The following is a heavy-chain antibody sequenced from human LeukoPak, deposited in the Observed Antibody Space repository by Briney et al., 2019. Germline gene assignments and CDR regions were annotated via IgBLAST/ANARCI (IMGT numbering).Heavy chain of an antibody. CDR2: IYPGDSDT. J-gene: IGHJ4*02. D-gene: IGHD3-22*01. CDR1: RYSFTSYW. V-gene: IGHV5-51*01. Sequence: GESLKISCKGSRYSFTSYWIGWVRQMPGKGLEWMGIIYPGDSDTRYSPSFQGQATISADKSISTAYLQWSSLKASDTAMYYCARRSSRYDSSGPDFDYWGQGTLVTVSS. CDR3: ARRSSRYDSSGPDFDY.